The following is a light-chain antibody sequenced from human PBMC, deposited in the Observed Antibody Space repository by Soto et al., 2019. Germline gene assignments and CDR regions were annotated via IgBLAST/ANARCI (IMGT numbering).Light chain of an antibody. CDR1: QDIKNY. CDR3: QQYVSLPPT. J-gene: IGKJ4*01. CDR2: DAF. Sequence: DIQMTQSPSSLSAFVGDSITITCQASQDIKNYLNWYQHKPGKAPKLLIYDAFKSDTGVPSRFSGSGSGTDFTFTISSLQPEDIATYFCQQYVSLPPTFGGGTRVDI. V-gene: IGKV1-33*01.